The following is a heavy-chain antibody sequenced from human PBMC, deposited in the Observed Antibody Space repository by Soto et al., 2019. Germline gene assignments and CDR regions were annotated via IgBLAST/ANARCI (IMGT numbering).Heavy chain of an antibody. CDR2: IIVSGNIR. V-gene: IGHV3-48*03. CDR1: GXTFSSYD. CDR3: ATAGLTGNV. J-gene: IGHJ6*02. Sequence: GSLRLACAHSGXTFSSYDMNWVRQAPGNGLEWVSYIIVSGNIRFYADAVKGLFTISRANTKKILYMQLNSMRDEDTALYYCATAGLTGNVWGQGTTDTVSS. D-gene: IGHD3-9*01.